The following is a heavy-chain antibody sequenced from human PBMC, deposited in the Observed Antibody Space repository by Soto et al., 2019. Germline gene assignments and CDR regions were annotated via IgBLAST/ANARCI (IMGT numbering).Heavy chain of an antibody. J-gene: IGHJ6*02. CDR3: AREVVVAATRTYYYYYGMDV. V-gene: IGHV3-53*01. D-gene: IGHD2-15*01. CDR1: GFTVSSNY. Sequence: GGSLRLSCAASGFTVSSNYMSWVRQAPGKGLEWVSVIYSGGSTYYADSVKGRFTTSRDNSKNTLYLQMNSLRAEDTAVYYCAREVVVAATRTYYYYYGMDVWGQGTTVTVSS. CDR2: IYSGGST.